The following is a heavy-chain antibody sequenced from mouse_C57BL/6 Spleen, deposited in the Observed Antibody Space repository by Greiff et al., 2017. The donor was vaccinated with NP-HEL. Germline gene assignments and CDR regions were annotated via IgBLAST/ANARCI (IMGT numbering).Heavy chain of an antibody. CDR3: ARAMGLRRPFDY. Sequence: QVQLQQPGAELVKPGASVKLSCKASGYTFTSYWMQWVKQRPGQGLEWIGEIDPSDSYTNYNQKFKGKATLTVDTSSSTAYMQLSSLTSEDSAVYYCARAMGLRRPFDYWGQGTTLTVSS. CDR1: GYTFTSYW. D-gene: IGHD2-4*01. V-gene: IGHV1-50*01. J-gene: IGHJ2*01. CDR2: IDPSDSYT.